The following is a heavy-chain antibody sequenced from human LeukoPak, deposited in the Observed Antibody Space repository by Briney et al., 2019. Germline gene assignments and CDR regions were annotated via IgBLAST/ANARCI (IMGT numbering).Heavy chain of an antibody. Sequence: ASVKVSCKASGYTFTGYYMHWVRQAPGQGLEWMGGFDPEDGETIYAQKFQGRVTMTEDTSTDTAYMELSSLRSEDTAVYYCATGGYYYGSSGRGPYYYGMDVWGQGTTVTVSS. CDR3: ATGGYYYGSSGRGPYYYGMDV. D-gene: IGHD3-22*01. V-gene: IGHV1-24*01. CDR2: FDPEDGET. J-gene: IGHJ6*02. CDR1: GYTFTGYY.